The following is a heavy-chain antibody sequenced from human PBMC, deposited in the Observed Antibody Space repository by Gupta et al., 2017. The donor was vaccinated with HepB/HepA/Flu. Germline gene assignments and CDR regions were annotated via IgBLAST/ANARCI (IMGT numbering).Heavy chain of an antibody. D-gene: IGHD3-22*01. CDR1: GYTLTELS. V-gene: IGHV1-24*01. CDR3: ATAPPTMIVVDKLTREGLDI. CDR2: FDPEDGET. Sequence: QVQLVQSGAEVKKPGASVKVSCKVSGYTLTELSMHWVRQAPGKGLEWMGGFDPEDGETIYAQKFQGRVTMTEDTSTDTAYMELSSLRSEDTAVYYCATAPPTMIVVDKLTREGLDIWGQGTMVTVSS. J-gene: IGHJ3*02.